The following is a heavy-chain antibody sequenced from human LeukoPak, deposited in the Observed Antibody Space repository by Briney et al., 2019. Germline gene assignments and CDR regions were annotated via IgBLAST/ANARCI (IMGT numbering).Heavy chain of an antibody. CDR2: ISAYNGNT. Sequence: ASVKVSCKASGYTFTSYGISWVRQASGQGLEWMGWISAYNGNTNYAQKLQGRVTMTTDTSTSTAYMELRSLRSDDTAVYYCARAGSSWWHTNWFGGTGWFDPWGQGTLVTVSS. J-gene: IGHJ5*02. D-gene: IGHD6-13*01. CDR3: ARAGSSWWHTNWFGGTGWFDP. CDR1: GYTFTSYG. V-gene: IGHV1-18*01.